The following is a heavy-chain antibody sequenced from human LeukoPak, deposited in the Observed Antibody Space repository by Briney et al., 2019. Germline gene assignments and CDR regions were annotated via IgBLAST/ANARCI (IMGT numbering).Heavy chain of an antibody. Sequence: GGSLRLSCAASGFTFSNYGMSWVRQAQGKGLEWVSTISDSDDSTYYADSVKGRFTISRDNSKNTLYLQMNSLRAEDTAVYYCAKGKPAAGVISPFDPWGQGTLVTVSS. CDR2: ISDSDDST. D-gene: IGHD6-13*01. V-gene: IGHV3-23*01. CDR1: GFTFSNYG. CDR3: AKGKPAAGVISPFDP. J-gene: IGHJ5*02.